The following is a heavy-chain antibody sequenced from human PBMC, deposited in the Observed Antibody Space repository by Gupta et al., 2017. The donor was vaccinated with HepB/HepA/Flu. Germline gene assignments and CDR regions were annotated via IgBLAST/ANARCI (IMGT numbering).Heavy chain of an antibody. J-gene: IGHJ4*02. Sequence: QVQLVQSGAEVKKPGASVKVSCKASGYTFTSYYMHWVRQAPGQGLEWMGIINPSGGSTSYAQKFQGRVTMTRDTSTSTVYMELSSLRSEDTAVYYCARDFYDYVWGSYRYTRPLGIDYWGQGTLVTVSS. CDR2: INPSGGST. CDR1: GYTFTSYY. V-gene: IGHV1-46*01. D-gene: IGHD3-16*02. CDR3: ARDFYDYVWGSYRYTRPLGIDY.